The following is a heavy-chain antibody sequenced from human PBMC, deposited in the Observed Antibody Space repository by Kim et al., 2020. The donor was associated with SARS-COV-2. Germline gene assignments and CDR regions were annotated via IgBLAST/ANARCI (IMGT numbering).Heavy chain of an antibody. CDR1: GFTFSSYA. J-gene: IGHJ4*02. CDR3: AKDLGITIFGVVISLVGPFDY. Sequence: GGSLRLSCAASGFTFSSYAMSWVRQAPGKGLEWVSAISGSGGSTYYADSVKGRFTISRDNSKNTLYLQMNSLRAEGTAVYYCAKDLGITIFGVVISLVGPFDYWGQGTLFTVAS. V-gene: IGHV3-23*01. D-gene: IGHD3-3*01. CDR2: ISGSGGST.